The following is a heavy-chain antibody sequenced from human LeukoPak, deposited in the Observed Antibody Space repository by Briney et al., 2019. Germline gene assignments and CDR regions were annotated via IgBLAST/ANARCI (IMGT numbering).Heavy chain of an antibody. CDR1: GGSISSYY. J-gene: IGHJ6*02. CDR3: ARGGYSSSWYYYYGMDV. Sequence: KASETLSLTCTVSGGSISSYYWSWIRQPPGKGLEWIGYIYYSGSTNYNPSLKSRVTISVDTSKNQFSLKLSSVTAADTAVYYCARGGYSSSWYYYYGMDVWGQGTTVTVSS. CDR2: IYYSGST. V-gene: IGHV4-59*01. D-gene: IGHD6-13*01.